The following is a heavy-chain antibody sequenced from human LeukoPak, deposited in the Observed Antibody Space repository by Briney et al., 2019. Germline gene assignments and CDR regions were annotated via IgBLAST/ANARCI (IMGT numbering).Heavy chain of an antibody. D-gene: IGHD6-19*01. Sequence: GGSLRLSCAASGFTFSSYAMSWVRQAPGKGLEWVGRIKSKTDGGTTDYAAPVKGRFTISRDDSKSIAYLQMNSLKTEDTGVYYCTREVSRSTGWFLDSWGQGTLVTVSS. CDR3: TREVSRSTGWFLDS. J-gene: IGHJ4*02. CDR1: GFTFSSYA. V-gene: IGHV3-15*01. CDR2: IKSKTDGGTT.